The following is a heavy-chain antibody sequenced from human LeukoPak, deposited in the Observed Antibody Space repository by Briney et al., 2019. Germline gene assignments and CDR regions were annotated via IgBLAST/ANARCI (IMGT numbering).Heavy chain of an antibody. J-gene: IGHJ4*02. D-gene: IGHD4-23*01. CDR3: ARPSSLYGGTSEDY. V-gene: IGHV5-51*01. CDR2: IYPGDSDT. CDR1: GYSFTTYW. Sequence: GESLKISCKGSGYSFTTYWIAWVRQMPGKGLEWMRIIYPGDSDTRYSPSLDGQVTISADKSVSTTYLQWSSLQASDTAMYYCARPSSLYGGTSEDYWGQGTLVTVSS.